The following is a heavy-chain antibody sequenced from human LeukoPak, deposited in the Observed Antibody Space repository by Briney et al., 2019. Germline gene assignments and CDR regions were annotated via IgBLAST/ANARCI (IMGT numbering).Heavy chain of an antibody. CDR1: GFIFRDYA. CDR3: AKGGDGYNYYFDY. V-gene: IGHV3-23*01. CDR2: ISGSGGSI. Sequence: GGSLRLSCVVSGFIFRDYAMSWVRQAPGKGLEWVSGISGSGGSIRYADSVKGRFITSRDNSKNTLYLQMNSLRAEDTAVYYCAKGGDGYNYYFDYWGQETLVTVSS. D-gene: IGHD5-24*01. J-gene: IGHJ4*02.